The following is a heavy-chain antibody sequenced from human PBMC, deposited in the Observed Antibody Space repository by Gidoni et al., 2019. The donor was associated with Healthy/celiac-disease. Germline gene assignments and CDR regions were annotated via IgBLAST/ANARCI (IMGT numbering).Heavy chain of an antibody. CDR3: ARLRQHNWFDP. J-gene: IGHJ5*02. D-gene: IGHD3-10*01. Sequence: QVQLQESGPGLVQPSETLSLTSTASGGSISTYYWSWIRQPPGKGLEWIAYVYYSGSTNYHPSLTSRVTISVDTSKNQLSLKLSSVTAADTAVYYCARLRQHNWFDPWGQGTLVTVSS. V-gene: IGHV4-59*01. CDR1: GGSISTYY. CDR2: VYYSGST.